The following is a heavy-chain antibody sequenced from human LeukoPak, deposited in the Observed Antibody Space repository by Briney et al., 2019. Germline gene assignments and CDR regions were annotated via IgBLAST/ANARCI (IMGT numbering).Heavy chain of an antibody. CDR1: GYTFTGYF. Sequence: ASVKVSCKASGYTFTGYFIHWVRQAPGQGLEWMGWINPNSGGTNYAQKFQGRVTMTRDTSISTAYMELSRLRSDDTAVYYCARRGIQLWLPIDYWGQGTLVTVSS. CDR3: ARRGIQLWLPIDY. D-gene: IGHD5-18*01. J-gene: IGHJ4*02. CDR2: INPNSGGT. V-gene: IGHV1-2*02.